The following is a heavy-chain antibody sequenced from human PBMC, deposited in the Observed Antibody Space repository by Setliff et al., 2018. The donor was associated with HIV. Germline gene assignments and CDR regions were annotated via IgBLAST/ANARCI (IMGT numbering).Heavy chain of an antibody. CDR3: AKDRGAAAGNGGYFDY. CDR2: IGSSGSAI. J-gene: IGHJ4*02. CDR1: GGSISSGSYY. D-gene: IGHD6-13*01. V-gene: IGHV3-11*01. Sequence: LSLTCTVSGGSISSGSYYWSWIRQPAGKGLEWISYIGSSGSAIYYADSVKGRFTISRDNAKNSLYLQMNSLRAEDMALYYCAKDRGAAAGNGGYFDYWGQGTLVTVSS.